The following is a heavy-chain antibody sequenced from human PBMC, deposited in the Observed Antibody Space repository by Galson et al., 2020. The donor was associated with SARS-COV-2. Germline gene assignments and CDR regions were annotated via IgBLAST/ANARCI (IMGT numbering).Heavy chain of an antibody. J-gene: IGHJ4*02. Sequence: GGSLRLSCAASGFTFSSYAMHWVRQAPGKGLEWVAVISYDGSNKYYADSVKGRFTISRDNSKNTLYLQMNSLRAEDTAVYYCARDSLARWWVTMIVVVIGHVDYWGQGTLVTVSS. CDR2: ISYDGSNK. CDR1: GFTFSSYA. D-gene: IGHD3-22*01. CDR3: ARDSLARWWVTMIVVVIGHVDY. V-gene: IGHV3-30*04.